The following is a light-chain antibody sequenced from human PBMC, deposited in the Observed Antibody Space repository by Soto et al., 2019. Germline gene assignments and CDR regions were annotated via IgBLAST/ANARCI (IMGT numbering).Light chain of an antibody. CDR3: QQYENRPLT. V-gene: IGKV1-33*01. CDR1: QDITNY. J-gene: IGKJ4*01. Sequence: DIQLTQSPPSLSASVGDGVTITCQASQDITNYLNWYQHKSGKSPKLLIFDAANLEAGVPSRFSGGGSGTQFTFTISSLQPEDVATYYCQQYENRPLTFGGGTKVE. CDR2: DAA.